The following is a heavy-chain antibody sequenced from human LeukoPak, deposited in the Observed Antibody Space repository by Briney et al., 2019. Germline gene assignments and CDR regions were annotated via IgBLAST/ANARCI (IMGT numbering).Heavy chain of an antibody. CDR2: INHSGST. CDR1: GGSFSGYY. J-gene: IGHJ4*02. D-gene: IGHD2-2*01. V-gene: IGHV4-34*01. CDR3: ARGAVPYYFDY. Sequence: SGTLSLTCAVYGGSFSGYYWSWIRQPPGKGLEWIGEINHSGSTNYNPSLKSRVTISVDTSKNQFSLKLSSVTAADTAVYYCARGAVPYYFDYWGQGTLVTVSS.